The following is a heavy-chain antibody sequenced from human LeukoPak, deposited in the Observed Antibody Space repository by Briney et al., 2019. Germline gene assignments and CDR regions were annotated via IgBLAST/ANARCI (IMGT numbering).Heavy chain of an antibody. CDR1: GGSISSYY. V-gene: IGHV4-4*07. CDR2: IYTSGST. Sequence: PSETLSLTCTVSGGSISSYYWSWIRQPAGKGLEWIGRIYTSGSTNYNPSLKSRVTMSVDTSKNQFSLKLSSVTAADTAVYYCARDRYYDFWSGYYRTSDAFDIWGQGTMVTVSS. D-gene: IGHD3-3*01. CDR3: ARDRYYDFWSGYYRTSDAFDI. J-gene: IGHJ3*02.